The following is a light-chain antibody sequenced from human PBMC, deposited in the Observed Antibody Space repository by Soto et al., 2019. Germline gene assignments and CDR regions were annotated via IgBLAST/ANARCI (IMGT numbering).Light chain of an antibody. J-gene: IGLJ1*01. CDR1: SSDVGDYNY. Sequence: QSALTQPASVSGSPGQSITISCTGTSSDVGDYNYVSWYQQHPGKAPQLMTYQVSNRPSGVSSRFSGSKSGDTASLTISGLQAEDEGDYFCSSYSSTYTLLFGSGTKVTVL. CDR3: SSYSSTYTLL. CDR2: QVS. V-gene: IGLV2-14*01.